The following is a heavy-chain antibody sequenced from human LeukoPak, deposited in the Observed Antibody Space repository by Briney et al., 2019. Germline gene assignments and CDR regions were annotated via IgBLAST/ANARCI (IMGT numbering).Heavy chain of an antibody. J-gene: IGHJ4*02. Sequence: SETLSLTCSVSGGSISSYYWSWIRQPPGKGLEWIGYIYYSGSTNYNPSLKSRVTISVDTSKNQFSLKLSSVTAADTAVYYCARRSSGGVPSFDLWGPGSLVAVSS. D-gene: IGHD2-15*01. V-gene: IGHV4-59*01. CDR3: ARRSSGGVPSFDL. CDR2: IYYSGST. CDR1: GGSISSYY.